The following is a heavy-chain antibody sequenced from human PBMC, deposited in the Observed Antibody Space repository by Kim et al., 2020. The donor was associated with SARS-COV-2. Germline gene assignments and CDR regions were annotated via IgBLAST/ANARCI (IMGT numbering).Heavy chain of an antibody. CDR3: ARGSSGWASFDY. J-gene: IGHJ4*02. V-gene: IGHV1-69*04. D-gene: IGHD6-19*01. Sequence: YAQKFQGRVTITADKSTSTAYMELSSLRSEDTAVYYCARGSSGWASFDYWGQGTLVTVSS.